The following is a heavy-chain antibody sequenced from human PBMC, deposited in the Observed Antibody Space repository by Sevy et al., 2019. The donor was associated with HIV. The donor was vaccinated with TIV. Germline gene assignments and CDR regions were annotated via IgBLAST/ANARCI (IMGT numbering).Heavy chain of an antibody. V-gene: IGHV3-30-3*01. CDR3: ARPRANYVDNYFFYAMDV. Sequence: GGSLRLSCAASGFAFTNYYAMHWVRQAPGKGLEWVALISFDESDKYYADSVKGRFTISRDNFKNTFYLQMNSLTTEETAVYYCARPRANYVDNYFFYAMDVWGQGTTVTVSS. CDR2: ISFDESDK. CDR1: GFAFTNYYA. J-gene: IGHJ6*02. D-gene: IGHD4-17*01.